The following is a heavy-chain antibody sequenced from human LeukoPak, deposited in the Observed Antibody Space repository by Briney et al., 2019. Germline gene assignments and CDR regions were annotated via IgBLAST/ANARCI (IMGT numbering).Heavy chain of an antibody. D-gene: IGHD2-2*01. CDR2: IYHSGST. J-gene: IGHJ5*02. V-gene: IGHV4-30-2*01. Sequence: SQTLSLTCTVSGGSISSGGYYWSWIRQPPGKGLEWIGYIYHSGSTYYNPSLKSRVTISVDRSKNQFSLKLSSVTAADTAVYYCARVVPINWFDPWGQGTLVTVSS. CDR1: GGSISSGGYY. CDR3: ARVVPINWFDP.